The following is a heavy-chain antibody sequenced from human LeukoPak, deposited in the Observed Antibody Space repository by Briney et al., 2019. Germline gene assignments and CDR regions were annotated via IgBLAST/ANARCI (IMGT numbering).Heavy chain of an antibody. J-gene: IGHJ4*02. CDR2: IKPSGGIT. V-gene: IGHV1-46*01. CDR3: ARYERFSYYDY. D-gene: IGHD3-3*01. Sequence: ASVKVSCKASGYPFTNYYIHWVRQAPGQGLEWMGIIKPSGGITNYAENFRGRVTMTRDTSTSTAYMELRSLRSDDTAVYYCARYERFSYYDYWGQGTLVTVSS. CDR1: GYPFTNYY.